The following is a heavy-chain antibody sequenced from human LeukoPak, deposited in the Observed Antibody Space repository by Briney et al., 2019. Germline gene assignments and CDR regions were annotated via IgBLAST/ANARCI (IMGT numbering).Heavy chain of an antibody. Sequence: GGSLRLSCAATGFTVTTNYMNWVRQAPGKGLEWVSVIYSGGSTYYADSVKGRFTISRDNSKNTLYLQMNSLRAEDTAVYYCAKDFVDILTGDYFDYWGQGTLVTVSS. J-gene: IGHJ4*02. D-gene: IGHD3-9*01. CDR2: IYSGGST. V-gene: IGHV3-53*01. CDR1: GFTVTTNY. CDR3: AKDFVDILTGDYFDY.